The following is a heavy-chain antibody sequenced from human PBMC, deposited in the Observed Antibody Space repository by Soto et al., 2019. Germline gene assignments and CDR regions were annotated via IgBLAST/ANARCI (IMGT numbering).Heavy chain of an antibody. CDR3: AKDPIDSSFYYYVPFEY. J-gene: IGHJ4*02. V-gene: IGHV3-23*01. CDR2: ISGSGGST. Sequence: EVQLLESGGGLVQPGGSLRLSCAASGFTFSSYAMSWVRQAPGKGLEWVSAISGSGGSTYYADSVKGRFTISRDNSKNTLYLQMNSLIAEDTAVYYCAKDPIDSSFYYYVPFEYWGQGTLVTVSS. CDR1: GFTFSSYA. D-gene: IGHD3-22*01.